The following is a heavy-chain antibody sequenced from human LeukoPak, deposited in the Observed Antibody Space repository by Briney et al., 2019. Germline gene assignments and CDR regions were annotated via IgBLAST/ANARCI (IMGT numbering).Heavy chain of an antibody. CDR3: ARDLEGSSWYGHWFDP. J-gene: IGHJ5*02. D-gene: IGHD6-13*01. CDR2: IYHSGST. CDR1: GGSISSGGYS. V-gene: IGHV4-30-2*01. Sequence: SETLSLTCAVSGGSISSGGYSWSWIRQPPGKGLEWIGYIYHSGSTYYNPSLKSRVTISVDRSKNQFSLKLGSVTAADTAVYYCARDLEGSSWYGHWFDPWGQGTLVTVSS.